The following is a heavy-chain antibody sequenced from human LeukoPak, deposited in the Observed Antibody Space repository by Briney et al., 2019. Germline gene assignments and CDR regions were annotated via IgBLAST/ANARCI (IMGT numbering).Heavy chain of an antibody. D-gene: IGHD3-22*01. Sequence: ASVKVSCKASGYTFTGYYMHWVRQAPGQGLEWMGWINPNSGGTNYAQNFQGRVTMTRDTSISTAYMELSRLRSDDTAVYYCAREVYVSYDSSGSPGYWGQGTLVTVSS. CDR3: AREVYVSYDSSGSPGY. CDR2: INPNSGGT. CDR1: GYTFTGYY. V-gene: IGHV1-2*02. J-gene: IGHJ4*02.